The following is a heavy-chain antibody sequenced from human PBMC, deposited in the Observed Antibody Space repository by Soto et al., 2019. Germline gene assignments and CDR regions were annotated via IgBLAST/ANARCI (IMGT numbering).Heavy chain of an antibody. D-gene: IGHD3-3*01. CDR2: INPATGAA. CDR1: GYPVTAYY. CDR3: AIGGGVGVAGSAAFDM. J-gene: IGHJ3*02. Sequence: QLHLVQSGAVVKKPGASVTVSCSASGYPVTAYYMHWVRQAPGRGLEWMGGINPATGAAKYTQTFQGRATMTRDTTRSTVFRELRGLPSTDLPVFYCAIGGGVGVAGSAAFDMWGQGTLVTVSS. V-gene: IGHV1-2*02.